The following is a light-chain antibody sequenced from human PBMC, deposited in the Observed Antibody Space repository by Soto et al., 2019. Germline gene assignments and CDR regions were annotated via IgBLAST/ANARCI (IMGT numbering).Light chain of an antibody. V-gene: IGLV2-14*03. Sequence: QSALTQPASVSGSPGQSITISCTGTSSDVGAYNSVSWYQQHPGKAPKLIIYDVNNRPSGVSNRFSGSQSANTASLTISGLQAEDEADYYCSSYTSSSTPYVFGTGTKVTVL. J-gene: IGLJ1*01. CDR3: SSYTSSSTPYV. CDR1: SSDVGAYNS. CDR2: DVN.